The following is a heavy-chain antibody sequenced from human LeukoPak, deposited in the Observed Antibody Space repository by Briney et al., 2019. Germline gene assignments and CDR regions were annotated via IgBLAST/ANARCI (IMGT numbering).Heavy chain of an antibody. D-gene: IGHD3-9*01. Sequence: GGSLRLSCAASGFTVSSNYMSWVRQAPGKGLEWVSSISSSGSYVYYADSVKGRFTISRDNAKNSLFLQMNSLRAEDTAVYYCAREYYDILTGYFVDYWGQGTLVTVSS. CDR3: AREYYDILTGYFVDY. CDR1: GFTVSSNY. CDR2: ISSSGSYV. J-gene: IGHJ4*02. V-gene: IGHV3-21*01.